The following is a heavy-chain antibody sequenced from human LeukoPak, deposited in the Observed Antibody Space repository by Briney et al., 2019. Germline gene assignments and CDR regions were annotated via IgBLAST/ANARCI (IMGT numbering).Heavy chain of an antibody. CDR3: ARECGGDCYSSSGVIDY. D-gene: IGHD2-21*02. V-gene: IGHV1-69*01. J-gene: IGHJ4*02. CDR2: PIFGTA. Sequence: PIFGTANYAQKFQGRVTITADESTSTAYMELSSLRSEDTAVYYCARECGGDCYSSSGVIDYWGQGTLVTVSS.